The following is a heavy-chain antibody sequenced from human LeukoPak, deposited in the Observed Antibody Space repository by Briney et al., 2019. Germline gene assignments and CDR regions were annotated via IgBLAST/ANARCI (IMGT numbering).Heavy chain of an antibody. CDR3: ARDLSYFSLDV. CDR2: IFYDGSKT. V-gene: IGHV3-33*01. CDR1: GFTFTTYG. Sequence: GGSLRLSCAASGFTFTTYGFYWVRQAPGQGLEWVSLIFYDGSKTDYADSVKGRFTISRDNSKNTVYLQMNSLRGEDTAVYYCARDLSYFSLDVGGQGTTVTVSS. J-gene: IGHJ6*02.